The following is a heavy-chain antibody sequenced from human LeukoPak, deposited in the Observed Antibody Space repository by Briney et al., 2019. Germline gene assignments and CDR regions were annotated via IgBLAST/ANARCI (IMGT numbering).Heavy chain of an antibody. Sequence: PGGSLRLSCAGSGFTFKDYYMSWIRQAPGKGLEWLSYINIGGTNTHYADSVKGRFTISRDNAKKSLYLEMNNLRAEDTAVYYCATDGAGFDTWGQGVLVTVSS. V-gene: IGHV3-11*01. CDR1: GFTFKDYY. CDR3: ATDGAGFDT. J-gene: IGHJ5*02. CDR2: INIGGTNT.